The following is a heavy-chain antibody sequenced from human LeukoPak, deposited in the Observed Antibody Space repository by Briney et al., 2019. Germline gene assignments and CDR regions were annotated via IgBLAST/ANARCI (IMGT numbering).Heavy chain of an antibody. Sequence: GGSLRLSCAASGFTFSSYEMNWVRQAPGKGLEWVSYISSSGSTIYYADSVKGRFTISRDNAKNSVYLEMNSLRADDTAVYYCARSARLMKGVVEVTALDDWGQGTLVTVSS. CDR2: ISSSGSTI. J-gene: IGHJ4*02. V-gene: IGHV3-48*03. D-gene: IGHD3-3*01. CDR1: GFTFSSYE. CDR3: ARSARLMKGVVEVTALDD.